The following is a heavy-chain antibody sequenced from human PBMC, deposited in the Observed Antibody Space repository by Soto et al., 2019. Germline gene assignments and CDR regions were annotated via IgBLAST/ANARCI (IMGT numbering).Heavy chain of an antibody. J-gene: IGHJ5*02. CDR2: IYFSGTT. V-gene: IGHV4-31*03. Sequence: SETLSLTCTVSGGSISSGGYYWSWIRQHPGKGLVWIGTIYFSGTTYYNPSLKSRVTISVDTSKSQFSVNRSSVTAADAAVYYCARRDRSGFSYWLDTWGQGTLVTVSS. CDR3: ARRDRSGFSYWLDT. D-gene: IGHD3-22*01. CDR1: GGSISSGGYY.